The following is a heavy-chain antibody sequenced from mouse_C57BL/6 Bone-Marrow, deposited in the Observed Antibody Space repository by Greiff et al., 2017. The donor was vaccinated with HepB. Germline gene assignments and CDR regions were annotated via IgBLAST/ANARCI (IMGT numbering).Heavy chain of an antibody. CDR3: ARTTVATYWYFDV. D-gene: IGHD1-1*01. CDR2: ISSGSSTI. J-gene: IGHJ1*03. Sequence: EVQGVESGGGLVKPGGSLKLSCAASGFTFSDYGMHWVRQAPEKGLEWVAYISSGSSTIYYADTVKGRFTISRDNAKNTLFLQMTNLRSEDTAMYYCARTTVATYWYFDVWGTGTTVTVSS. V-gene: IGHV5-17*01. CDR1: GFTFSDYG.